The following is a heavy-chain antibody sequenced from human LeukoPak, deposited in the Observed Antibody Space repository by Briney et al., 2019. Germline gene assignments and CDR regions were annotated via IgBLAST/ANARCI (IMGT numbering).Heavy chain of an antibody. V-gene: IGHV3-48*01. CDR2: ISSSSSTI. CDR3: ARVSRFLGDY. D-gene: IGHD3-3*01. Sequence: GGSLRLSCAASGFTFSSYSMNWVRQAPGKGLEWVSYISSSSSTIYYADSVKGRFTISRDNAKNSLYLQMNSLRAEDTAVYYCARVSRFLGDYWGQGTLVTVSS. J-gene: IGHJ4*02. CDR1: GFTFSSYS.